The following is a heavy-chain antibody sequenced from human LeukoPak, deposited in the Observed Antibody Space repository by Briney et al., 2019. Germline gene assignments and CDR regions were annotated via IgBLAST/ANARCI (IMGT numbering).Heavy chain of an antibody. J-gene: IGHJ4*02. Sequence: GGSLRLSCSASGFTFTTYGMNWVRQAPGKGLEWVSSISSSSSYIYYADSVKGRFTISRDNAKNSLYLQMNSLRAEDTAVYYCARGEFSSGFDYWGQGTLVTVSS. D-gene: IGHD3-16*02. CDR3: ARGEFSSGFDY. CDR2: ISSSSSYI. CDR1: GFTFTTYG. V-gene: IGHV3-21*04.